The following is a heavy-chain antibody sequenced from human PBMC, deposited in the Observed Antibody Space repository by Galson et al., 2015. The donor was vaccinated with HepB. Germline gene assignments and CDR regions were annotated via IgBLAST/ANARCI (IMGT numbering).Heavy chain of an antibody. CDR3: ARAARYYYDSSGHYNPLDY. D-gene: IGHD3-22*01. J-gene: IGHJ4*02. V-gene: IGHV3-21*01. CDR2: ISSSSSYM. CDR1: GFTFSSYN. Sequence: SLRLSCAASGFTFSSYNMNWVRQAPGTGLEWVSSISSSSSYMYYTDSVKGRFTISRDNAKNSLFLQMNSLRVVDTAVYDCARAARYYYDSSGHYNPLDYWGQGTLVTVSS.